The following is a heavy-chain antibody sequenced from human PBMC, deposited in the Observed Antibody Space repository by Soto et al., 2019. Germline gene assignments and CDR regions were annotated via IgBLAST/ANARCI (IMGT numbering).Heavy chain of an antibody. CDR1: GFTFSSYA. V-gene: IGHV3-23*01. Sequence: GGSLRLSCAASGFTFSSYAMSWVRQSPGKGLEWVSAISGSGGSTYYADSVKGRFTISRDNSKNTLYLQMNSLRAEDTAVYYCAKGHVHYDILTGYISVFYFDYWGQGTLVTVSS. CDR3: AKGHVHYDILTGYISVFYFDY. J-gene: IGHJ4*02. D-gene: IGHD3-9*01. CDR2: ISGSGGST.